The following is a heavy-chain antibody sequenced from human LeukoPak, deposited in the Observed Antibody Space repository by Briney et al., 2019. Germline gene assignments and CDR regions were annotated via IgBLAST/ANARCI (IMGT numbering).Heavy chain of an antibody. CDR1: GFTFSSYG. CDR2: IRYDGSNK. J-gene: IGHJ4*02. Sequence: GGSLRLSCAASGFTFSSYGMHWVRQAPGKGLEWVAFIRYDGSNKYYADSVKGRFTISRDNSKNTLYLQMNSLRAEDTAVYYCAKDRAPYCSGGSCHSGFDYWGQGTLVTVSS. V-gene: IGHV3-30*02. CDR3: AKDRAPYCSGGSCHSGFDY. D-gene: IGHD2-15*01.